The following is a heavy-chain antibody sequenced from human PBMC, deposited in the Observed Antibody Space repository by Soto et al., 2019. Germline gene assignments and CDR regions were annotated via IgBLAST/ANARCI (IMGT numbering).Heavy chain of an antibody. CDR2: IIPIFGTA. Sequence: SVKVSCKASGGTFSSYAISWVRQAPGQGLEWMGGIIPIFGTANYAQKFQGRVTITADESTSTAYMELSSLRSEDTAVYYCARSGYYYYYGMDVWGQGTTVTVSS. J-gene: IGHJ6*02. CDR3: ARSGYYYYYGMDV. D-gene: IGHD3-10*01. CDR1: GGTFSSYA. V-gene: IGHV1-69*13.